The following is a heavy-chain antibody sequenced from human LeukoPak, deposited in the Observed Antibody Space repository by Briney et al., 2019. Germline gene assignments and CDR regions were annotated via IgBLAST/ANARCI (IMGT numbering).Heavy chain of an antibody. J-gene: IGHJ3*02. CDR1: GFSFSSYS. D-gene: IGHD1-26*01. Sequence: GGSLRLSCAASGFSFSSYSMNWVRQAPGKALEWVSSISGSSNYISYADSVKGRFTISRDSAKNSLYLQMNSLRAEDTAVYYCARGRGSYLRDAFDIWGQGTMVIVSS. CDR3: ARGRGSYLRDAFDI. CDR2: ISGSSNYI. V-gene: IGHV3-21*01.